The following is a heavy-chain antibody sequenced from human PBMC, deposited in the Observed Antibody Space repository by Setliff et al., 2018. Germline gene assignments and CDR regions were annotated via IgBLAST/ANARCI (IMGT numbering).Heavy chain of an antibody. V-gene: IGHV4-38-2*02. Sequence: SETLSLTCTVSGYPISRGFYWGWIRQPPGKGLEWIGSVYHSGSSYQNPSLRSRIAVSVDTSKNQFSLRLNSVTAADTAVYFCARAAARAEYSDTSAYLPFDFWGVGTLVTVSS. J-gene: IGHJ4*02. CDR2: VYHSGSS. CDR1: GYPISRGFY. D-gene: IGHD3-16*01. CDR3: ARAAARAEYSDTSAYLPFDF.